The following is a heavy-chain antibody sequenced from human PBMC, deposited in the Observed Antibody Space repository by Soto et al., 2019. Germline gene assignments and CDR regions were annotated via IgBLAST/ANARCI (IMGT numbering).Heavy chain of an antibody. Sequence: SETLSLTCAVYGGSFSGYYWSWIRQPPGKGLEWIGEINHSGSTNYNPSLKSRVTISVDTSKNQFSLKLSSVTAADTAVYYCATRHCSSTSCYYSPWGQGTLVTVSS. J-gene: IGHJ5*02. CDR1: GGSFSGYY. CDR3: ATRHCSSTSCYYSP. D-gene: IGHD2-2*01. V-gene: IGHV4-34*01. CDR2: INHSGST.